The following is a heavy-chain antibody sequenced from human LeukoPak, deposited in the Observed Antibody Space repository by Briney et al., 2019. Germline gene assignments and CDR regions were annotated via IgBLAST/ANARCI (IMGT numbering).Heavy chain of an antibody. Sequence: PSGSLTLSCTASGFTVITNDRTWVRQAPGKGLEWVSALYSDGNTKYEDSVQGRFTISRDNSKNTLYLEMNSLSPDDTAVYYCARGVEPLAANTLAYWGQGTLVTVSS. CDR3: ARGVEPLAANTLAY. J-gene: IGHJ4*02. CDR2: LYSDGNT. V-gene: IGHV3-53*01. D-gene: IGHD3-16*01. CDR1: GFTVITND.